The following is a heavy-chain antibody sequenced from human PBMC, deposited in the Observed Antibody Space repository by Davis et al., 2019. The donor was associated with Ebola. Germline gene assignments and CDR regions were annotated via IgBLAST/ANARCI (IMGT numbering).Heavy chain of an antibody. CDR1: GFTFSSYA. CDR2: ISSNGGST. D-gene: IGHD6-13*01. Sequence: GGSLRLSCSASGFTFSSYAMHWVRQAPGKGLEYVSAISSNGGSTYYADSVKGRFTISRDNSKNTLYLQMSSLRAEDTAVYYCARVREYSSSSYYYYYGMDVWGQGTTVTVSS. CDR3: ARVREYSSSSYYYYYGMDV. V-gene: IGHV3-64D*08. J-gene: IGHJ6*02.